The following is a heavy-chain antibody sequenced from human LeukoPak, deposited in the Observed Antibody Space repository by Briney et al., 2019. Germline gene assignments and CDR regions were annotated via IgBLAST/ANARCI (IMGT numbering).Heavy chain of an antibody. D-gene: IGHD3-9*01. CDR3: ARDKYDILTGPFDY. J-gene: IGHJ4*02. CDR1: GFTFSSYS. Sequence: PGGSLRLSCAASGFTFSSYSMNWVRQAPGKGLEWVSSISSSSSYIYYADSVKGRFTISRDNAKNSLYLQMNSLRAEDTAVYYCARDKYDILTGPFDYWGQGTLVTVSS. CDR2: ISSSSSYI. V-gene: IGHV3-21*01.